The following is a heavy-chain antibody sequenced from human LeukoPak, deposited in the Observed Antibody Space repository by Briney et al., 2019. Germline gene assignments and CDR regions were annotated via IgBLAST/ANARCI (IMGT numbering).Heavy chain of an antibody. V-gene: IGHV4-59*01. CDR3: ARGYSYGPIALDI. J-gene: IGHJ3*02. CDR2: IYSSGST. D-gene: IGHD5-18*01. CDR1: RGSISTYY. Sequence: LGTLSLTCTVSRGSISTYYWTWIRQPPPQGLEWIVYIYSSGSTNYNAYSKSRVTISVDTSKNQSALKLSSVTAADTVVYYCARGYSYGPIALDIWGQGTMVTVSS.